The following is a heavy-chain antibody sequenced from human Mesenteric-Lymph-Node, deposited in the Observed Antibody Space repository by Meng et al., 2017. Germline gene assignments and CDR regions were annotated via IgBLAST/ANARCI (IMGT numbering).Heavy chain of an antibody. CDR2: MYYSGNT. J-gene: IGHJ3*02. Sequence: SETLSLTCIVSGGSISSSYWTWIRQPPGKGLEWIGYMYYSGNTNYNPSLKSRVTMSLDTSKNQFSLKLTSVTAADTAVYYCARDVYYDSSGYYYVPDAFDIWGQGTMVTVSS. D-gene: IGHD3-22*01. CDR3: ARDVYYDSSGYYYVPDAFDI. V-gene: IGHV4-59*12. CDR1: GGSISSSY.